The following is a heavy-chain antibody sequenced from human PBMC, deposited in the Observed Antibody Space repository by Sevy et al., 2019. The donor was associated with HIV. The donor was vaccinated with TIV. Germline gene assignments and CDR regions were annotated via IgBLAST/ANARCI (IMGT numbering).Heavy chain of an antibody. Sequence: GGSLRLSCAASGFIFSSSAMTWVRQAPGKGLEWCSAITSNGGSTFYADSVKGRFTISRDISHNTLFMQMNSLRNEDTAVYYCAKGLTTVTNQWSLDPWGKRTLVTVSS. CDR3: AKGLTTVTNQWSLDP. J-gene: IGHJ5*02. CDR1: GFIFSSSA. V-gene: IGHV3-23*01. D-gene: IGHD4-17*01. CDR2: ITSNGGST.